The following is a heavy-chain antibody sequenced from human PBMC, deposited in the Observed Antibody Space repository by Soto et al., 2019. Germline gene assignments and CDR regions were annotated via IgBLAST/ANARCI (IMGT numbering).Heavy chain of an antibody. CDR2: INHSGST. D-gene: IGHD5-12*01. CDR3: ARDVGYNFYYYYGMDV. CDR1: GGSSSGYY. Sequence: PSETLSLTCAVYGGSSSGYYWSWIRQPPGKGLEWIGEINHSGSTNYNPSLKSRVTISVDTSKNQFSLKLSSVTAADTAVYYCARDVGYNFYYYYGMDVWGQGTTVTVSS. V-gene: IGHV4-34*01. J-gene: IGHJ6*02.